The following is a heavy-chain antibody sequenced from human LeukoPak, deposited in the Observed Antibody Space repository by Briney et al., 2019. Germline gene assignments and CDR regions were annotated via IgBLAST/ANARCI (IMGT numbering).Heavy chain of an antibody. D-gene: IGHD6-19*01. CDR1: GGSISGYF. CDR3: ARASGWYLTN. Sequence: ETLSLTCSVSGGSISGYFWSWIRQPAGKGLEWIGRIYTSGSNNYNPSLKSRVTMSIDTSKNQFSLNLSSVTAADTAVYFCARASGWYLTNWGQGTLVTDSS. J-gene: IGHJ4*02. V-gene: IGHV4-4*07. CDR2: IYTSGSN.